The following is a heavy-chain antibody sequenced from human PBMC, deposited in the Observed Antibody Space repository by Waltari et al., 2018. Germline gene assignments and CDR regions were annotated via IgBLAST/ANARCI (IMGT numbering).Heavy chain of an antibody. Sequence: QVQLVQYGAEVTKPGASVKVSCKASGDNFTAYYMHWVGQAPGQALQWMGSINPISGGTHCSREFQGRVTMTRDPSIRTAYMELSRLRSDDAAVYSCAGGEYIAREYYHYMDVWGKGTTVTVSS. D-gene: IGHD6-6*01. CDR1: GDNFTAYY. V-gene: IGHV1-2*02. J-gene: IGHJ6*03. CDR2: INPISGGT. CDR3: AGGEYIAREYYHYMDV.